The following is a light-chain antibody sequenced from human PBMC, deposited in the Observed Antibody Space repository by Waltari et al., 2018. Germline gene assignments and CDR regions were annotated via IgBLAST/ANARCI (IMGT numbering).Light chain of an antibody. CDR1: KLWDKS. Sequence: SYELTQPPSVSVSPGQTASITCSGDKLWDKSACWYQQKPGQSPVLVIYLDTKRPSASPERFSGTKSGNTATLTISGTQTMDEADYYCQAWDSSTYVFGTGTKVTVL. CDR2: LDT. CDR3: QAWDSSTYV. V-gene: IGLV3-1*01. J-gene: IGLJ1*01.